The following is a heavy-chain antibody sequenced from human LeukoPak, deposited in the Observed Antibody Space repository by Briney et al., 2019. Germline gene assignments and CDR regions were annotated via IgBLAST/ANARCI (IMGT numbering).Heavy chain of an antibody. V-gene: IGHV4-34*01. Sequence: PSETLSHTCAVYGGSFSGYYWSWIRQPPGKGLEWIGEINHSGSTNYNPSLKSRVTISVDTSKNQFSLKLSSVTAADTAVYYCARGLRFDPWGQGTLVTVSS. CDR1: GGSFSGYY. J-gene: IGHJ5*02. CDR3: ARGLRFDP. CDR2: INHSGST.